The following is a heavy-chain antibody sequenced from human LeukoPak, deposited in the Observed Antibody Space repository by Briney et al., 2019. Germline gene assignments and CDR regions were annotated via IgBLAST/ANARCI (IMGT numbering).Heavy chain of an antibody. D-gene: IGHD3-3*01. Sequence: SETLSLTCSVSGASLTRPTYYQWSWIRQPPGKGLELIGSLFSTGSATLNPSLKSRVTMSLDTSKSQFSLKLSSVTAEDSAVYYCARFKSGGFSYFDSWGQGTLVAVS. CDR3: ARFKSGGFSYFDS. J-gene: IGHJ4*02. V-gene: IGHV4-61*01. CDR2: LFSTGSA. CDR1: GASLTRPTYY.